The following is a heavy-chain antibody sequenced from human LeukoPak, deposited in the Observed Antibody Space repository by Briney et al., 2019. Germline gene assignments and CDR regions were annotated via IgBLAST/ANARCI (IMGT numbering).Heavy chain of an antibody. V-gene: IGHV1-3*01. J-gene: IGHJ3*02. CDR1: GYTFTSYA. Sequence: ASVKVSCKASGYTFTSYAMHWVRQAPGQRLEWMGWINAGNGNTKYSQKFRGRVTITRDTSASTAYMELRSLTSEDTAVYYCARTGPTHDAFDIWGQGTMVTVSS. CDR3: ARTGPTHDAFDI. CDR2: INAGNGNT. D-gene: IGHD4-11*01.